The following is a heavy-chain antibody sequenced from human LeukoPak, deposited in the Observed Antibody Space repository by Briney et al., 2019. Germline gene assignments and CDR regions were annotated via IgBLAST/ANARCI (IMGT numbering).Heavy chain of an antibody. D-gene: IGHD3-10*01. V-gene: IGHV3-15*01. CDR1: GFTLSNAW. CDR2: VKSKTDGGTT. Sequence: GGSLRLSCAASGFTLSNAWMTWVRQAPGKGLEWVGRVKSKTDGGTTNYAAPVEGRFTISRDDSKNTVFLQMDSLKSEDTAVYFCYASGRGPWGQGTLVTVSS. J-gene: IGHJ5*02. CDR3: YASGRGP.